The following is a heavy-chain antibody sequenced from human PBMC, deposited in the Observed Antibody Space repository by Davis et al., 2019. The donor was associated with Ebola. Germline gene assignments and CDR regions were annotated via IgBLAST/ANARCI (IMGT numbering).Heavy chain of an antibody. J-gene: IGHJ6*02. V-gene: IGHV5-51*01. CDR2: IYPGDSDT. CDR1: GYTFSTHW. Sequence: GESLKISCKGSGYTFSTHWIGWVRQMPGKGLEWMGIIYPGDSDTRYSPSFQGQVTISADKSISTAYLQWSSLKASDTAMYYCARHPGSSSLYYYYGMDVWGQGTTVTVSS. CDR3: ARHPGSSSLYYYYGMDV. D-gene: IGHD6-6*01.